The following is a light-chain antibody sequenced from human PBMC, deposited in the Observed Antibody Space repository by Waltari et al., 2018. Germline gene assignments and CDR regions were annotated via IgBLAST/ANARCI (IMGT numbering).Light chain of an antibody. Sequence: DIQMTQSPSTLSASVGDRVTITCRASQSISSWLAWYQQKPGKAPKLLFYKASSLESWVPARFSGSGSGTEFTLTISSLQPDDFATYYCQQYNSYLFTFGPGTKVDIK. CDR1: QSISSW. CDR2: KAS. J-gene: IGKJ3*01. CDR3: QQYNSYLFT. V-gene: IGKV1-5*03.